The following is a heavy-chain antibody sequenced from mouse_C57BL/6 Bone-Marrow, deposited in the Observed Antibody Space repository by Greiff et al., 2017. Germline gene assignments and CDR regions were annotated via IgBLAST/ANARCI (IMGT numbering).Heavy chain of an antibody. J-gene: IGHJ2*01. Sequence: QVQLKQSGPELVTPGASVKISCKASGYAFSRSWMNWVKQRPGKGLEWIGRIYPGDGGTNYNGKVKGKATLTADKSSSTAYMQRSSLTAEDSAVYFCARSATTVVATDYWGQGTTLTVSS. CDR3: ARSATTVVATDY. CDR2: IYPGDGGT. CDR1: GYAFSRSW. D-gene: IGHD1-1*01. V-gene: IGHV1-82*01.